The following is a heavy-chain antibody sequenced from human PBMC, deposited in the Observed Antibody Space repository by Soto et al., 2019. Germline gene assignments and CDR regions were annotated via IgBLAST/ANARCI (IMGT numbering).Heavy chain of an antibody. CDR3: AKQGIEVAGTDYFDY. CDR1: GFIFRSYG. CDR2: ISHDGSKA. Sequence: QVQLVESGGGVVQPGKSLRLACTATGFIFRSYGVHWVRQAPGKGLEWVAVISHDGSKAHYADDVNGRFTISRDNAKNTVHLQMNSLRAEDTAVYYCAKQGIEVAGTDYFDYWGQGALVTVFS. V-gene: IGHV3-30*18. D-gene: IGHD6-19*01. J-gene: IGHJ4*02.